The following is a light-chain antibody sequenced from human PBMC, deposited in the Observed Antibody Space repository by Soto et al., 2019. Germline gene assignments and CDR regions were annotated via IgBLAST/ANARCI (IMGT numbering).Light chain of an antibody. CDR2: GAS. J-gene: IGKJ5*01. CDR1: QSVSSY. CDR3: QQRNNWPPEIT. Sequence: EIVLPQYPATLSLSPGERSTLSCMASQSVSSYLAWYQQKPGQAPRLLIHGASTRATGIPARFSGSGSGTDFTLTISGLEPEDFAVYYCQQRNNWPPEITFGQGTRLEIK. V-gene: IGKV3-11*01.